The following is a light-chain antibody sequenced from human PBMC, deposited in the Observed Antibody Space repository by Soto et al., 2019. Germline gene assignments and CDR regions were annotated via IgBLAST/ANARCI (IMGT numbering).Light chain of an antibody. Sequence: DIQMTQSPSSLSASVGDRVTITCRASQSISSYLNWYQQKPGKAPKLLIYAASSLQSGVLSRFSGSGSGTDFTLTISSLQPEDFATYYCQQSYSTPPSFGQGTKVDI. CDR2: AAS. CDR3: QQSYSTPPS. V-gene: IGKV1-39*01. CDR1: QSISSY. J-gene: IGKJ1*01.